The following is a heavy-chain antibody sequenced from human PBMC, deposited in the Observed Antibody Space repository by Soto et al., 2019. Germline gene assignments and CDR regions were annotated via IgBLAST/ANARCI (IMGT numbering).Heavy chain of an antibody. CDR1: GFTFSSYG. J-gene: IGHJ4*02. CDR3: ARESGSRLTRPYCFDY. V-gene: IGHV3-30*03. CDR2: ISYDGSNK. D-gene: IGHD3-10*01. Sequence: PGRSLRLSCAASGFTFSSYGMHWVRQAPGKGLEWVAVISYDGSNKYYADSVKGRFTISRDNSKNTLYLQMNSLRAEDTAVYYCARESGSRLTRPYCFDYWGQGTLVTSPQ.